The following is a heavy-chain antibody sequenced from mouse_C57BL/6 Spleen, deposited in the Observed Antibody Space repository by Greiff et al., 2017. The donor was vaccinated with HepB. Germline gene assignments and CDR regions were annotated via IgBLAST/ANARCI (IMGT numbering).Heavy chain of an antibody. J-gene: IGHJ2*01. V-gene: IGHV1-64*01. CDR2: IHPKSGST. CDR1: GYTFTNYW. CDR3: ARGDQLSLTYYFDY. Sequence: QVQLQQPGAELVKPGASVKLSCKASGYTFTNYWMHWVKQRPGQGLEWIGMIHPKSGSTNYNEKFKSKATLTVDKSSSTAYMQLSSLTSEDSAFYYCARGDQLSLTYYFDYWGQGTTLTVSS. D-gene: IGHD3-2*02.